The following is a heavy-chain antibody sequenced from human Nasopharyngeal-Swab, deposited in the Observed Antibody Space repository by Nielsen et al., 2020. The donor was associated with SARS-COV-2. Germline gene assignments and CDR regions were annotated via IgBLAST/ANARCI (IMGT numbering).Heavy chain of an antibody. Sequence: SETLSLTCTVSGGSISSSSYYWGWIRQPPGKGLKWIGSIYYSGSTYYNPSLKSRVTISVDTSKNQFSLKLSSVTAADTAVYYCARGGDWGFDYWGQGTLVTVSS. CDR2: IYYSGST. V-gene: IGHV4-39*01. D-gene: IGHD2-21*02. CDR3: ARGGDWGFDY. CDR1: GGSISSSSYY. J-gene: IGHJ4*02.